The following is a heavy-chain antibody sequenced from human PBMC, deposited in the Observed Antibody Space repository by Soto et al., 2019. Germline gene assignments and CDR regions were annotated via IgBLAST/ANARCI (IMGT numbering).Heavy chain of an antibody. CDR1: GGSITSGDNY. D-gene: IGHD3-3*01. CDR3: ARVNIITIFGVSNWFDP. V-gene: IGHV4-34*01. Sequence: PSETLSLTCTVSGGSITSGDNYWSWIRQPPGKGLEWIGEINHSGSTNYNPSLKSRVTISVDTSKNQFSLKLSSVTAADTAVYYCARVNIITIFGVSNWFDPWGQGTLVTVSS. CDR2: INHSGST. J-gene: IGHJ5*02.